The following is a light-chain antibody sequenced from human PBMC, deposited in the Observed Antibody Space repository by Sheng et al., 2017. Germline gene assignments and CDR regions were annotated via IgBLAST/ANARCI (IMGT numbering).Light chain of an antibody. CDR1: QSVSSSY. J-gene: IGKJ2*01. CDR3: QHYDSSLYT. V-gene: IGKV3-20*01. CDR2: GAS. Sequence: EIVLTQSPGTLSLSPGERATLSCRASQSVSSSYLAWYQQKPGQAPRLLIYGASSRATGIPDRFSGSGSGTDFTLTISRLEPEDFAVYYCQHYDSSLYTFGQGPXWRS.